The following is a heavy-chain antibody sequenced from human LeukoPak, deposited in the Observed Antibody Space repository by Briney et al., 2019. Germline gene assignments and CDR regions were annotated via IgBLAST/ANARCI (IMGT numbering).Heavy chain of an antibody. D-gene: IGHD1-20*01. CDR3: ARGSGYNWNDNPYYFDY. Sequence: PSETLTLTCAVYGGSFSGYYRTWIRQPPGKGLEWIGEINHSGSTNYNPSLKSRVTTSVDTSKNQFSLKLSSVTAADTAVYSCARGSGYNWNDNPYYFDYWGQGTLVTVSS. CDR1: GGSFSGYY. V-gene: IGHV4-34*01. J-gene: IGHJ4*02. CDR2: INHSGST.